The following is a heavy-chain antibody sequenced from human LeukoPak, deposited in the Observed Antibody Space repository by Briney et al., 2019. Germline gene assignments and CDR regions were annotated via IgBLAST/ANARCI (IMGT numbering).Heavy chain of an antibody. CDR2: ISSSSSYI. J-gene: IGHJ5*02. Sequence: GGSLRLSCAASGFTFSSYSMNWVRQAPGKGLEWVSSISSSSSYIYYADSVKGRFTISRDNAKNSLYLQMNSLRAEDTALYYCARGTQIVMAGRFSWFDPWGQGTLVTVSS. V-gene: IGHV3-21*04. CDR3: ARGTQIVMAGRFSWFDP. D-gene: IGHD6-19*01. CDR1: GFTFSSYS.